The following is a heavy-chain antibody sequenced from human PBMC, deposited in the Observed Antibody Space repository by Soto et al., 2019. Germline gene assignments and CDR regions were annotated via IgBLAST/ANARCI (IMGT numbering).Heavy chain of an antibody. CDR3: AKGPGGGYYLTDDS. D-gene: IGHD3-3*01. CDR1: RFTFSSYT. J-gene: IGHJ4*02. V-gene: IGHV3-23*01. Sequence: GGSLRLSCAASRFTFSSYTMSWVRQAPGKGLDWVSSINGGGDVTKYADSVKGRFTISRDNSKNTLFLQMNGLRAEDTAVYYCAKGPGGGYYLTDDSWGQGTLVTVSS. CDR2: INGGGDVT.